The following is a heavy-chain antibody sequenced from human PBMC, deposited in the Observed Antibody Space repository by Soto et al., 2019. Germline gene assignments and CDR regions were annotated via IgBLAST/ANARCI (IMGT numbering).Heavy chain of an antibody. Sequence: SQTLSLTCAISGDSVSSDSAAWNWIRQSPSRGLEWLGRAYYRPKWYIEYAPSVNSRITINPDTSKNQLSLQLISVNPEDTAVIYFVRSRFFLAVTSVTNYYSSYGMDVWGQGPRSPSP. J-gene: IGHJ6*02. V-gene: IGHV6-1*01. CDR1: GDSVSSDSAA. CDR3: VRSRFFLAVTSVTNYYSSYGMDV. CDR2: AYYRPKWYI. D-gene: IGHD6-19*01.